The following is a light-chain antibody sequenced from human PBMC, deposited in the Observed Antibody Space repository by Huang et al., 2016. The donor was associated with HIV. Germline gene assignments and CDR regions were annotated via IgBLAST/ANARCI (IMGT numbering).Light chain of an antibody. CDR1: QSLLQSNGYNY. CDR3: MQALQTPFT. V-gene: IGKV2-28*01. CDR2: WGS. Sequence: DIVMTQSPVSLPVTPGEPASVSCRSSQSLLQSNGYNYLRWYLQKPGQSPQLLIYWGSMRASGVPDRFSCSESGTDFTLKISRVEAEDVGVYYCMQALQTPFTFGPGTKVHIK. J-gene: IGKJ3*01.